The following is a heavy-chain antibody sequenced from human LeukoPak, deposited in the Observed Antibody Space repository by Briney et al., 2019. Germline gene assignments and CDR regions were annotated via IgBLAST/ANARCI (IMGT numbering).Heavy chain of an antibody. CDR3: ARVHLTYYYDTSALDY. D-gene: IGHD3-22*01. CDR2: INPNSGGT. CDR1: GYTFTGYY. Sequence: GASVKVSCKASGYTFTGYYIHWVRQTPGQGLEWMGWINPNSGGTNSAQKFQGRVTMTRDTSISTAYLELSRLTSDDTAVYYCARVHLTYYYDTSALDYWGQGTLVTVSS. J-gene: IGHJ4*02. V-gene: IGHV1-2*02.